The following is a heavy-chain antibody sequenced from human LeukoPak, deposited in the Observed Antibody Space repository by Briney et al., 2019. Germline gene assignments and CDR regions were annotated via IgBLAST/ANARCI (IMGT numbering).Heavy chain of an antibody. J-gene: IGHJ4*02. V-gene: IGHV3-74*01. Sequence: GGSLRLSCAASGFTFSSYWMHWVRQAPGKGLVWVSRINSDGSSTSYADSVKGRFTISRDNAKNTLYLQMNSLRAEDTAVYYCARAPYSSGWHYFDYWGQGTLVTVSS. CDR2: INSDGSST. D-gene: IGHD6-19*01. CDR3: ARAPYSSGWHYFDY. CDR1: GFTFSSYW.